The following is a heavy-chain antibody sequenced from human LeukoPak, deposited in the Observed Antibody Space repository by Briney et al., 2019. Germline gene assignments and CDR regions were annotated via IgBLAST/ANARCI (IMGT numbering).Heavy chain of an antibody. Sequence: SETLSLTCAVYGGSFSGYYWSWIRQPPGKGLEWIGEINHSGSTNYNPSLKSRVTMSVDTSKNQFSLKLSSVTAADTAVYYCARGDGRFDPWGQGTLVTVSS. CDR3: ARGDGRFDP. D-gene: IGHD1-1*01. CDR1: GGSFSGYY. V-gene: IGHV4-34*01. J-gene: IGHJ5*02. CDR2: INHSGST.